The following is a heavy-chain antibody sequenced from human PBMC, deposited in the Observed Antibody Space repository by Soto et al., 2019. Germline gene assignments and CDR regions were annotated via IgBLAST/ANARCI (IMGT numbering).Heavy chain of an antibody. D-gene: IGHD3-22*01. J-gene: IGHJ5*02. V-gene: IGHV1-69*13. CDR2: IIPIFGTA. Sequence: GASVKVSCKASGGTFSSYAISWVRQAPGQGLEWMGGIIPIFGTANYAQKFQGRVTITADESTSTAYMELSSLRSEDTAVYYCASGGYYDPFDPWGQGTLVTVSS. CDR1: GGTFSSYA. CDR3: ASGGYYDPFDP.